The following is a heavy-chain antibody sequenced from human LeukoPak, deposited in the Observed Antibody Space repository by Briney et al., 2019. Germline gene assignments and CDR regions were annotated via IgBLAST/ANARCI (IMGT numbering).Heavy chain of an antibody. J-gene: IGHJ3*02. D-gene: IGHD5-12*01. CDR2: ISSSSSTI. V-gene: IGHV3-48*04. CDR3: ARDMGYIQDAFDI. Sequence: PGGSLRLSCAASGFTFSSYSMNWVRQAPGKGLEWVSYISSSSSTIYYADSVKGRFTISRDNAKNSLYLQMNSLRAEDTAVYYCARDMGYIQDAFDIWGQGTMVTVSS. CDR1: GFTFSSYS.